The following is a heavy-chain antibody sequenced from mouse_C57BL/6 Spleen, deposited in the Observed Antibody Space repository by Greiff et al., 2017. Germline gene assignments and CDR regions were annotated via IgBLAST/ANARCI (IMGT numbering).Heavy chain of an antibody. J-gene: IGHJ3*01. V-gene: IGHV1-82*01. Sequence: VQVVESGPELVKPGASVKISCKASGYAFSSSWMNWVKQRPGKGLEWIGRIYPGDGATNYNGKFKGKATLTADKSSSTAYMQLSSLTSEDSAVYFCAREGCAYGGQGTLVTVSA. CDR1: GYAFSSSW. CDR3: AREGCAY. CDR2: IYPGDGAT.